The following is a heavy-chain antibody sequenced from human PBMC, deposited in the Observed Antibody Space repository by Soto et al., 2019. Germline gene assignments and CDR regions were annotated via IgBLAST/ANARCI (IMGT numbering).Heavy chain of an antibody. Sequence: SVKVSCKASGGTFSSYSISWVRQAPGQGLEWMGGIIPIFGTANYAQKFQGRVTITADESTSTAYMELSSLRSEDTAVYYCAREPRDGYNILVPYYFDYWGQGTLVTVSS. CDR3: AREPRDGYNILVPYYFDY. J-gene: IGHJ4*02. D-gene: IGHD3-9*01. CDR1: GGTFSSYS. V-gene: IGHV1-69*13. CDR2: IIPIFGTA.